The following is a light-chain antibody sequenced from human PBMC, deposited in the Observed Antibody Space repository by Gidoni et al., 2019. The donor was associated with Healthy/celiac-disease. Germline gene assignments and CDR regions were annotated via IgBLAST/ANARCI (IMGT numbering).Light chain of an antibody. J-gene: IGKJ2*02. Sequence: EIVMTQSPATLSVSPGERATLSCRASQNVSSNLAWYQQKPGQALRLLIYGASTRATGIPARFSGSGSGTEFTLTISSLQSEDFAVYYCQQYNNWPPCTFGQGTKLEIK. CDR1: QNVSSN. CDR3: QQYNNWPPCT. V-gene: IGKV3-15*01. CDR2: GAS.